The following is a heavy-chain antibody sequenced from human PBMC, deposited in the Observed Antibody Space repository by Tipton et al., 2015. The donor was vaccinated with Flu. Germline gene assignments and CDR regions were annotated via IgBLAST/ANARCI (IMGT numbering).Heavy chain of an antibody. D-gene: IGHD4-11*01. CDR3: ARRDYSNYVSDPKNWFDP. CDR1: GYSISSGSYY. V-gene: IGHV4-61*02. J-gene: IGHJ5*02. Sequence: GLVKPSETLSLTCAVSGYSISSGSYYWSWIRQPAGKGLEWIGRISRTGSTNYNPSLKSRVTISVDTSKNQFSLTLISVTAADTAVDYCARRDYSNYVSDPKNWFDPWGQGTLVTVSS. CDR2: ISRTGST.